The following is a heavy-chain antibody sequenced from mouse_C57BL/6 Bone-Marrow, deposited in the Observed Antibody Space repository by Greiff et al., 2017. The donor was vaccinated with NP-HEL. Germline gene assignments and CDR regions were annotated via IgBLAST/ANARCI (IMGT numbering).Heavy chain of an antibody. CDR1: GYTFTSYG. D-gene: IGHD1-1*01. V-gene: IGHV1-81*01. J-gene: IGHJ4*01. Sequence: QVQLKESGAELARPGASVKLSCKASGYTFTSYGISWVKQRTGQGLAWIGEIYPRSGNTYYNEKFKGKATLTADKSSSTAYMELRSLTSEDSAVYFCARSPYYYGSSLYAMDYWGQGTSVTVSS. CDR3: ARSPYYYGSSLYAMDY. CDR2: IYPRSGNT.